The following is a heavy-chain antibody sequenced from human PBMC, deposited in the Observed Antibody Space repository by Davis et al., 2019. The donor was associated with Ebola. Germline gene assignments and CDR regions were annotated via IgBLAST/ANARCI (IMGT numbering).Heavy chain of an antibody. D-gene: IGHD6-19*01. CDR3: SGWKYYYYGMDV. J-gene: IGHJ6*04. CDR2: ISYDGSNK. Sequence: GESLKISCAASGFVFSNYVMSWVRRAPGKGLEWVAVISYDGSNKYYADSVKGRFTISRDNSKNTLYLQMNSLRAEDTAVYYCSGWKYYYYGMDVWGKGTTVTVSS. V-gene: IGHV3-30*14. CDR1: GFVFSNYV.